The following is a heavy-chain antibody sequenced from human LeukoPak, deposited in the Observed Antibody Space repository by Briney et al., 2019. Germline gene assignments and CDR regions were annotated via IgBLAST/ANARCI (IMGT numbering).Heavy chain of an antibody. CDR2: ISGSGGST. J-gene: IGHJ4*02. Sequence: PGRSLRLSCAASGFTFSSYAMSWVRQAPGKGLEWVSAISGSGGSTYYADSVKGRFTISRDNSKNTLYLQMNSLRGDDTAVYYCAKDVGKWESLHFFDYWGQGTLVTVSS. D-gene: IGHD1-26*01. CDR3: AKDVGKWESLHFFDY. CDR1: GFTFSSYA. V-gene: IGHV3-23*01.